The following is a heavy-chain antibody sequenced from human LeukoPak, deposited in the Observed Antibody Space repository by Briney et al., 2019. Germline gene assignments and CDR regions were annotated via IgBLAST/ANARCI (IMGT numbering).Heavy chain of an antibody. CDR1: GFTFSSYA. D-gene: IGHD3-3*01. CDR3: AKWGPRITIFGVVTPTRNWFDP. CDR2: ISGSGGST. Sequence: GGSLRLSCSASGFTFSSYAMSWVRQAPGKGLEWVSAISGSGGSTYYADSVKGRFTISRDNSKNTRYLQMNSLRAEDTAVYYCAKWGPRITIFGVVTPTRNWFDPWGQGTLVTVSS. V-gene: IGHV3-23*01. J-gene: IGHJ5*02.